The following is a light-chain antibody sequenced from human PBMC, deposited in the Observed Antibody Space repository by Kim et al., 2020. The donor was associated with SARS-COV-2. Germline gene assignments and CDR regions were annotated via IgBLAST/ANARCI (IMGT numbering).Light chain of an antibody. CDR1: KIGAKR. V-gene: IGLV3-21*04. Sequence: VAPGKTASITCGGDKIGAKRVHWYQQKPGQAPVVVIYYDSGRPAGIPERFSGSNSGNTATLTISRVEAGDEADYYCQVWDRTSDRVFGGGTQLTVL. CDR3: QVWDRTSDRV. CDR2: YDS. J-gene: IGLJ3*02.